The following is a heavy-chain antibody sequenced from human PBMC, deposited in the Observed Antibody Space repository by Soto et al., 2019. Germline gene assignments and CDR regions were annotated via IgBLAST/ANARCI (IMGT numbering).Heavy chain of an antibody. D-gene: IGHD6-13*01. CDR3: ARDRAAAGSSSFDY. CDR1: GYTFTSYG. V-gene: IGHV1-18*01. J-gene: IGHJ4*02. CDR2: ISAYNGNT. Sequence: ASVKVSCKASGYTFTSYGISWVRQAPGQGLEWMGWISAYNGNTNYAQKLQGRVTMTTDTSTSTAYMELRSLRSDDTAVYYCARDRAAAGSSSFDYWGQGTLVTVSS.